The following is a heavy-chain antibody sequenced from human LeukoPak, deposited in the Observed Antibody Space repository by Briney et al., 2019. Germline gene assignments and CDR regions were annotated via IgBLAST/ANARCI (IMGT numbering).Heavy chain of an antibody. J-gene: IGHJ4*02. V-gene: IGHV5-51*01. D-gene: IGHD3-3*01. CDR3: AKIFGVATGSPDY. CDR2: IYPADSDS. Sequence: LGESLQISCEGSGSSFTSYWIGWVRQVRGRGLEWMGIIYPADSDSKYSPSFQGQVTISADKSISTAYLQWSSLKASDTAMYYCAKIFGVATGSPDYWGQGTLVTVSS. CDR1: GSSFTSYW.